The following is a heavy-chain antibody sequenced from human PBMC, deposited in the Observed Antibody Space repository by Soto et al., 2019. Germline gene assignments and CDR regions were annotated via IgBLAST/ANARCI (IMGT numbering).Heavy chain of an antibody. Sequence: QVQLQESGPGLVKPSQTLSLTCTVSGGSISSSGHYWTWIRQHPGKGLEWMGFIYNSGTTHYNPSLKSRITIAVDTSKNQFSLNLTAVTAADTAVYYCASAYGLTLGPVNWGQGTLVTVSS. CDR1: GGSISSSGHY. J-gene: IGHJ4*02. CDR3: ASAYGLTLGPVN. V-gene: IGHV4-31*03. CDR2: IYNSGTT. D-gene: IGHD2-8*01.